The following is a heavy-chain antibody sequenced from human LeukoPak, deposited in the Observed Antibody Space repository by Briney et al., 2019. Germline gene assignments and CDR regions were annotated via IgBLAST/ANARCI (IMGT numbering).Heavy chain of an antibody. CDR3: ARDHTKGPMADV. J-gene: IGHJ6*04. D-gene: IGHD3-10*01. CDR2: INPSGGST. Sequence: GASVKVSCKASGYTFTSYYMHWVRQAPGQGLEWMGIINPSGGSTSYAQKFQGRVTLTRDTSTSTVYMELSSLRSEDTAVYYCARDHTKGPMADVWGKGTTVTVSS. V-gene: IGHV1-46*03. CDR1: GYTFTSYY.